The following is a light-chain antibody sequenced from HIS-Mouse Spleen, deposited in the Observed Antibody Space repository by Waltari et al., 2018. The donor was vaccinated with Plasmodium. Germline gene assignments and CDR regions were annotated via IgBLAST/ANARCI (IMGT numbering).Light chain of an antibody. V-gene: IGKV3-15*01. CDR1: QSVSSN. J-gene: IGKJ2*01. CDR2: DAS. CDR3: QQYNNWPPYT. Sequence: DIEMTQSPATLSVSPGDRATISCRASQSVSSNLDWYQQKPGQAPRLLIYDASTRLTGIPARFSSSGSATEFTLTISSMQSEDFAVYYCQQYNNWPPYTFGQGTKLEIK.